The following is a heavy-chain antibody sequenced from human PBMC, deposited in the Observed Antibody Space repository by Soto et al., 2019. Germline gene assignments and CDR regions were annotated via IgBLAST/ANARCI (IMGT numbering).Heavy chain of an antibody. D-gene: IGHD4-17*01. J-gene: IGHJ4*02. Sequence: VQLVQSGGGLVQPGGSLKLSCAASGFTISDSTVHWVRQASGKGLEWVGRIRSKSNNYATAYAASVKGRFTVSRDESKNTAYLQMSSLKIEDTAVYYCTILGDYGDYGTYWGQGTPVSVSS. CDR3: TILGDYGDYGTY. CDR2: IRSKSNNYAT. V-gene: IGHV3-73*02. CDR1: GFTISDST.